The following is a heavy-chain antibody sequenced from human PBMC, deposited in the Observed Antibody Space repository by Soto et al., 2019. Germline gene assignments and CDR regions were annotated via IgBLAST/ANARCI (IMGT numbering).Heavy chain of an antibody. V-gene: IGHV3-74*01. CDR2: INSDGIRT. CDR3: GRDLGNYDRYYFDS. CDR1: GFTLSSYW. D-gene: IGHD1-7*01. Sequence: EVQLVESGGGLVQPGGSLRLSCAASGFTLSSYWMHWVRQVPGKGLMWVSRINSDGIRTNYADSVKGRFTISRDNAENTLYLQMNSLRAEDTAVYYCGRDLGNYDRYYFDSWGQGTLVTVSS. J-gene: IGHJ4*02.